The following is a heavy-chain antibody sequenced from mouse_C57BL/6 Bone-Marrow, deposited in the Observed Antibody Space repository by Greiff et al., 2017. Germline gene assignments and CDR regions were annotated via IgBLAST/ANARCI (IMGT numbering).Heavy chain of an antibody. CDR1: GFTFTSYG. D-gene: IGHD3-1*01. V-gene: IGHV5-6*01. Sequence: EVKLVESGAELVKPGGSVKLSCAASGFTFTSYGMHWVRQTPDQRLEWIATISSGGGYTYYPHRFKGRSTLTAANAKNTVYLQMSSLKSEDTAMXYCASRLGAMDFGGTGTSVTVSS. CDR2: ISSGGGYT. CDR3: ASRLGAMDF. J-gene: IGHJ4*01.